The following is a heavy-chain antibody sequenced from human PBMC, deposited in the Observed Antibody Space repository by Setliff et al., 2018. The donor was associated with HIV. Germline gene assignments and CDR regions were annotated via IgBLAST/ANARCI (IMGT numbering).Heavy chain of an antibody. Sequence: SETLSLTCSVSDGSLSGYFWTWIRQSPGKGLEWIGEINYSGRAFYNPSLKSQISISLDSSKNQFSLKLNSVTAADTAVYYCARGGYGYSSDYFDFWGQGALVTVSS. CDR1: DGSLSGYF. CDR3: ARGGYGYSSDYFDF. CDR2: INYSGRA. V-gene: IGHV4-34*09. D-gene: IGHD4-4*01. J-gene: IGHJ4*02.